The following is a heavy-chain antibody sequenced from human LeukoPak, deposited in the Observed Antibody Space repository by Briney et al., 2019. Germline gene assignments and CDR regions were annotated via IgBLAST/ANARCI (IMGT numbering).Heavy chain of an antibody. CDR1: GFVFSTYW. Sequence: GGSLRLSCAASGFVFSTYWMTWVRQAPGKGLEWVANINLDGTEEHYVDSSLKGRFTISRDNAKNSLYLQVNSLRVEDTAVYYCATGRHDFLHWGQGTLVTVSS. J-gene: IGHJ4*02. CDR3: ATGRHDFLH. D-gene: IGHD3/OR15-3a*01. V-gene: IGHV3-7*01. CDR2: INLDGTEE.